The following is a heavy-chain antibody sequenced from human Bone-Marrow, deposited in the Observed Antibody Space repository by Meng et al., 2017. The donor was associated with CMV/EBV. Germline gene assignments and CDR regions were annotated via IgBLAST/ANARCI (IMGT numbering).Heavy chain of an antibody. CDR3: AIVAGYTAPG. CDR1: GFTFSRYG. D-gene: IGHD2-2*02. CDR2: IRYDGSNE. J-gene: IGHJ4*02. Sequence: GGSLRLSCAASGFTFSRYGMHWVRQAPGKGLEWLAFIRYDGSNEYYADSVKGRFTISRDNSKNSLYLQMNSLRAEDTAVYYCAIVAGYTAPGWGRGTLVTVSS. V-gene: IGHV3-30*02.